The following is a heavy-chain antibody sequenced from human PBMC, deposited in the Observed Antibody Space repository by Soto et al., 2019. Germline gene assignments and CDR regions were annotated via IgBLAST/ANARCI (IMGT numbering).Heavy chain of an antibody. CDR3: ARGVSLRSLRGYFDY. D-gene: IGHD3-10*01. CDR1: GFTFSSYS. J-gene: IGHJ4*02. Sequence: EVQLVESGGGLVKPGGSLRLSCAASGFTFSSYSMNWVRQAPGKGLEWVASISSSSSYIYYADSVKGRFTISRDNAKNSLYLQMTSLRAEDTAVYYCARGVSLRSLRGYFDYWGQGTLVTVSS. V-gene: IGHV3-21*01. CDR2: ISSSSSYI.